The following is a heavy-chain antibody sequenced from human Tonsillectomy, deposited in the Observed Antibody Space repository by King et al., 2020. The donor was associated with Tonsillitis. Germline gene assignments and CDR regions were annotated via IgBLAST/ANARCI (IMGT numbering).Heavy chain of an antibody. J-gene: IGHJ6*03. CDR3: ASVSLTSPVYYYYMDV. CDR2: ISSSDSTT. V-gene: IGHV3-48*01. Sequence: VQLVESGGGLVQPGGSLRLSCAASGFTFSNSCMTWVRQAPGKGLEWVSYISSSDSTTYYAASVKGRFTISRDNAKNSLYLQMNTLRAEDTAVYYCASVSLTSPVYYYYMDVWGKGTTVTVPS. D-gene: IGHD5/OR15-5a*01. CDR1: GFTFSNSC.